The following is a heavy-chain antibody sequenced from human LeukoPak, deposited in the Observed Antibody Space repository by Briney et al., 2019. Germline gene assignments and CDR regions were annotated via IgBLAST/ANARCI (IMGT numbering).Heavy chain of an antibody. CDR3: ARDGATYYYDSSGYYTPFDY. J-gene: IGHJ4*02. CDR2: INHSGST. D-gene: IGHD3-22*01. CDR1: GGSFSGYY. V-gene: IGHV4-34*01. Sequence: SETLSLTCAVYGGSFSGYYWSWIRQPPGKGLEWIGEINHSGSTNYNPSLKSRVTISVDTSKNQFSLKLSSATAADTAVYYCARDGATYYYDSSGYYTPFDYWGQGTLVTVSS.